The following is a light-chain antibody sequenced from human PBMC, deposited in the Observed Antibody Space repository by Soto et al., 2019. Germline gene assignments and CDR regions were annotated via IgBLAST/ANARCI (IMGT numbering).Light chain of an antibody. J-gene: IGKJ1*01. CDR3: QQYGYSQWT. CDR2: GVS. Sequence: DIALTQSPAILSLFSGERATISCLASQTGSNSYLAWYQQKSAQAPRLLIYGVSTRATGIPDRFSGSGSGTEFTLTISRLEPEDFAVYFCQQYGYSQWTFGQGTKVDIK. V-gene: IGKV3-20*01. CDR1: QTGSNSY.